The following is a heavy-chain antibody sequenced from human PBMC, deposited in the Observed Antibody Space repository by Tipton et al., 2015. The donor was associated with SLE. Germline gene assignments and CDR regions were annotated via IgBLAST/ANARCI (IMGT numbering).Heavy chain of an antibody. CDR3: ARNYDFWSGLYYYYEMDV. D-gene: IGHD3-3*01. CDR2: INSDGSST. Sequence: SLRLSCAASGFTFSSYWMHWVRQAPGKGLVWVSRINSDGSSTTYADSVKGRFTISRDNAKNTVYLQMNSLRADDTAVYYCARNYDFWSGLYYYYEMDVWGQGTTVTVTS. V-gene: IGHV3-74*01. CDR1: GFTFSSYW. J-gene: IGHJ6*02.